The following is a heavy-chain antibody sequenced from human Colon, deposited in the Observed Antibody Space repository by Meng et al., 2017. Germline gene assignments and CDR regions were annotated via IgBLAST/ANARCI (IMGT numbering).Heavy chain of an antibody. J-gene: IGHJ4*02. CDR2: IIPILGAP. CDR1: GGTFRGFT. Sequence: QGRPVESGAEGKKPGSSMKVSCKASGGTFRGFTMTWVRRAPGQGLEWMGEIIPILGAPNYAPKFQGRVTITADESTTSTYMELSSLTSEDTAVYYCAVQKDGYNSWYDNWGQGTLVTVSS. CDR3: AVQKDGYNSWYDN. V-gene: IGHV1-69*01. D-gene: IGHD5-24*01.